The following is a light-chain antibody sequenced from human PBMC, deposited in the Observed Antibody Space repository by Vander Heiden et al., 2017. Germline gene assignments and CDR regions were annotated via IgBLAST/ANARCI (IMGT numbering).Light chain of an antibody. J-gene: IGLJ1*01. V-gene: IGLV2-8*01. CDR3: TSNAGSNRGV. CDR2: EVT. CDR1: SSDVGGYNY. Sequence: QSALTQPPSASGSPGQSVTISCTGTSSDVGGYNYVSWYQQHPGKAPKLMIYEVTKRPSGVPDRFSGSKSGNTASLTVSGLQAEEEADYYCTSNAGSNRGVFGTGTKVTVL.